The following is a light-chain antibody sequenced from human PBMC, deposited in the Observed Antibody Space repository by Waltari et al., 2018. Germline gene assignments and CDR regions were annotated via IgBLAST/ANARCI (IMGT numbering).Light chain of an antibody. V-gene: IGKV1-39*01. J-gene: IGKJ1*01. CDR1: QSISIY. CDR2: SAS. Sequence: DIQMTQSPSSLSASVGDRVTITCRASQSISIYLNWYQQKPGKAPKLLIYSASSLQSGVPSRFRGSGSGTDFTLTISSLQPEDFATYYCQKSSSTPPWTFGQGTKVEIK. CDR3: QKSSSTPPWT.